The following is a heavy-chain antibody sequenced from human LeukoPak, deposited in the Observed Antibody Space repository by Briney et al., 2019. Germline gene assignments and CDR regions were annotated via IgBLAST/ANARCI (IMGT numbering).Heavy chain of an antibody. CDR3: ARGGMLYGDYVGGWFDP. CDR1: GYTFTSYG. V-gene: IGHV1-18*01. D-gene: IGHD4-17*01. J-gene: IGHJ5*02. CDR2: ISAYNGNT. Sequence: ASVKVSCKASGYTFTSYGISWVRQAPGQGLEWMGWISAYNGNTNYAQKLQGRVTMTTDTSTSTAYMELRSLRSDDTAVYYCARGGMLYGDYVGGWFDPWGQGTLVTVS.